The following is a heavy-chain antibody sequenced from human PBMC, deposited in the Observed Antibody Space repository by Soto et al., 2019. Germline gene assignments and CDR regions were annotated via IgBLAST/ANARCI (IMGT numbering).Heavy chain of an antibody. D-gene: IGHD3-16*01. CDR2: IYSGGST. CDR3: AREPRRGGPYFFDY. Sequence: EVQLVESGGGLIQPGGSLRLSCAASGFSVSSNYMNWVRQAPGKGLEWVSVIYSGGSTYYADSVKGRFTLSRDNSKNTLYLQMTRLRAEATAVYYCAREPRRGGPYFFDYWGQGTLVTVSS. J-gene: IGHJ4*02. CDR1: GFSVSSNY. V-gene: IGHV3-53*01.